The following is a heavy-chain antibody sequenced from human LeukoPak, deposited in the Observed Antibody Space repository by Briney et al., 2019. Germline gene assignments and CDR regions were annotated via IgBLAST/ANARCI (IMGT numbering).Heavy chain of an antibody. CDR2: INPSGGST. CDR3: ARGAYCGGDCNFPFYYYYYGMDV. D-gene: IGHD2-21*02. J-gene: IGHJ6*02. CDR1: GYTFTSYY. Sequence: ASVKVSCKASGYTFTSYYMHWVRQAPGQGLEWMGIINPSGGSTSYAQKFQGRVTMTRDTSTSTVYMELSSLRSEDTAVYYCARGAYCGGDCNFPFYYYYYGMDVWGQGTTVTVSS. V-gene: IGHV1-46*01.